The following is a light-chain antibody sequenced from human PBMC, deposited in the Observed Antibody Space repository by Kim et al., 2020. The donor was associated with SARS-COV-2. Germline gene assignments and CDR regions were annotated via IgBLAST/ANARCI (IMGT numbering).Light chain of an antibody. Sequence: GKTVPISCPRNSGSIASNPVQWYQQRPGSSPTTVIYENDQRLSGVPDRFSGSIDSSSNSASLTISGLKTEDEADYYCQSFDSTNVVFGGGTKLTVL. CDR2: END. CDR1: SGSIASNP. V-gene: IGLV6-57*01. CDR3: QSFDSTNVV. J-gene: IGLJ2*01.